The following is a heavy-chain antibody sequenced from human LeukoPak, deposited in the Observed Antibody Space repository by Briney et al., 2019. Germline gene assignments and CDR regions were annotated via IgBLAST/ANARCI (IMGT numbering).Heavy chain of an antibody. V-gene: IGHV4-59*08. J-gene: IGHJ6*02. Sequence: SETLSLTCTISGGSISSYYWSWIRQPPGKGLEWIGYIYYSGSTNYNPSLKSRVTISVDTSKNQFYLKLSSVTAADTAVYYCARQGNYYGMDVWGQGTTVTVSS. CDR1: GGSISSYY. CDR3: ARQGNYYGMDV. CDR2: IYYSGST.